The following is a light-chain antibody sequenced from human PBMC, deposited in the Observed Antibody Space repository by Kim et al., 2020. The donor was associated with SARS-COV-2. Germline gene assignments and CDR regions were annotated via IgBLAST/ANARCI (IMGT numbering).Light chain of an antibody. CDR1: QDIRSN. V-gene: IGKV1-16*01. J-gene: IGKJ1*01. CDR2: AAS. CDR3: HQYSSYPRT. Sequence: SVGDRVTITCRASQDIRSNLAWFQQKPERAPKSLIYAASSLQSGAPSRFSGGGSGTEFTLTISSLQAEDSATYYCHQYSSYPRTFGQGTKVDIK.